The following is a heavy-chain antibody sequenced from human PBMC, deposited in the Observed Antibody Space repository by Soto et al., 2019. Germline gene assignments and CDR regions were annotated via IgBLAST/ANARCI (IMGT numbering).Heavy chain of an antibody. CDR3: ARGGGIVVVPAAINYYYYGMDV. V-gene: IGHV4-59*01. Sequence: NPSETLSLTCTVSGGSISSYYWSWIRQPPGKGLEWIGYIYYSGSTNYNPSLKSRVTISVDTSKNQFSLKLSSVTAADTAVYYCARGGGIVVVPAAINYYYYGMDVWGQGTTVTVSS. CDR1: GGSISSYY. D-gene: IGHD2-2*01. CDR2: IYYSGST. J-gene: IGHJ6*02.